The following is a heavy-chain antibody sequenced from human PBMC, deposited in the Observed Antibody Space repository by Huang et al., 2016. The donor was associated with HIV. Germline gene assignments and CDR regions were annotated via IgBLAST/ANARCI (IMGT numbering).Heavy chain of an antibody. J-gene: IGHJ4*02. Sequence: EVQLVESGGGLVQPGGSLRLSCAASGFTFSSYWRHRVRQAPGKGLVWVARINSDGSSSGYADSVKGRFTISRDNAKNTLYLQMNSLRAEDTAVYYCVRDPRIQSWLNYFDYWGQGTLVSVSS. CDR2: INSDGSSS. CDR1: GFTFSSYW. V-gene: IGHV3-74*01. D-gene: IGHD3-22*01. CDR3: VRDPRIQSWLNYFDY.